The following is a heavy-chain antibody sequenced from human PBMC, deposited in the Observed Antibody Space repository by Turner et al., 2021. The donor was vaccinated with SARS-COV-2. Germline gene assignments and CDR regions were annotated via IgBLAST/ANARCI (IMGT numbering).Heavy chain of an antibody. CDR3: ARGMFRFGGVIVRPFDY. CDR2: MNPNSGNT. J-gene: IGHJ4*02. Sequence: QVQLVQSGAEVKKPGASVKVSCKASGYSFSNYDINWVRQATGPGLEWMGWMNPNSGNTGYAQKFQGRVTMTRNTSISTAYMELSSLRSEDTAVYDCARGMFRFGGVIVRPFDYWGQGTLVTVSS. D-gene: IGHD3-16*02. CDR1: GYSFSNYD. V-gene: IGHV1-8*01.